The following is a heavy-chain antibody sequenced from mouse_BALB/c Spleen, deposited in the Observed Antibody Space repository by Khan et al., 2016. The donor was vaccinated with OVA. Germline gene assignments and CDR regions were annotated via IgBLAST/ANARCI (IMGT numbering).Heavy chain of an antibody. Sequence: LQESGAELAKPGASVKMSCKASGYTFINYWILWVKQRPGQGLEWIGYINPSTGYTEYNQNFKDKATLTADKSSSPAYMQLSSLTSEDSAVYYWARRGLRWDFDYWGQGTTLTVSS. D-gene: IGHD1-1*01. J-gene: IGHJ2*01. CDR3: ARRGLRWDFDY. CDR1: GYTFINYW. V-gene: IGHV1-7*01. CDR2: INPSTGYT.